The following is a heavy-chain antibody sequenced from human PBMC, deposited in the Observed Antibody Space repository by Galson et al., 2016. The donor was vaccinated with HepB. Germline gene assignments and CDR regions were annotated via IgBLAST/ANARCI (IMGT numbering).Heavy chain of an antibody. CDR3: AGGTYHNWFDA. CDR2: ISYDGSNK. Sequence: SLRLSCAASGFTFSRYGMHWVRQAPGKGLEWVAVISYDGSNKYYADSVKGRFTISRDDAKNSLYLQMSSLRADDTAVYYCAGGTYHNWFDAWGQGTLVTVSS. D-gene: IGHD3-16*01. CDR1: GFTFSRYG. V-gene: IGHV3-30*03. J-gene: IGHJ5*02.